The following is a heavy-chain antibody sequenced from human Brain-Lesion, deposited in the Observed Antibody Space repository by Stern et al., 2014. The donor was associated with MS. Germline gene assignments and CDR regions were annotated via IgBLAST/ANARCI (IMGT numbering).Heavy chain of an antibody. CDR1: GFTFGNYW. J-gene: IGHJ6*02. D-gene: IGHD3-3*01. Sequence: EVQLVESGGGLVQPGGSLTISCTAAGFTFGNYWMTWVRQAPGKGLEWVANIKADGTAQNYVDSVKGRFTISRDNARNSLYLQMNSLRVEDTALYYCARVYNTIYGIVTQRGSGMDVWGQGTTVIVSS. CDR3: ARVYNTIYGIVTQRGSGMDV. CDR2: IKADGTAQ. V-gene: IGHV3-7*01.